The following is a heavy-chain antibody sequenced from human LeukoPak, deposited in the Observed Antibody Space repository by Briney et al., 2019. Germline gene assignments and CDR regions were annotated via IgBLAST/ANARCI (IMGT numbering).Heavy chain of an antibody. CDR3: ARAPQVVDYDILTGYRQGWFDP. Sequence: GASVKVSCKASGGTFSSYAISWVRQAPGQGLEWMGRTIPILGIANYAQKFQGRVTITADKSTSTAYMELSSLRSEDTAVYYCARAPQVVDYDILTGYRQGWFDPWGQGTLVTVSS. V-gene: IGHV1-69*04. CDR1: GGTFSSYA. CDR2: TIPILGIA. D-gene: IGHD3-9*01. J-gene: IGHJ5*02.